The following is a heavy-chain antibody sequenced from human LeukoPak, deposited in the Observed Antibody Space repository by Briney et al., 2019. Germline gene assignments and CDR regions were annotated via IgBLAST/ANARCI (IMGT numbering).Heavy chain of an antibody. V-gene: IGHV4-38-2*02. CDR1: GYSISSGYY. D-gene: IGHD3-22*01. CDR3: ARHGGGHYYDSSTFDY. Sequence: RSSETLSLTCTVSGYSISSGYYWGWIRQPPGKGLEWIGSIYHSGSTYYNPSLKNRVTISVDTSKNQFSLKLSSVTAADTAVYYCARHGGGHYYDSSTFDYWGQGTLVTVSS. CDR2: IYHSGST. J-gene: IGHJ4*02.